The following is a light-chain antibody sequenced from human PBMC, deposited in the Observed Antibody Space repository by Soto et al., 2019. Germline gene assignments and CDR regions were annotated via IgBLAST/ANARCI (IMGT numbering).Light chain of an antibody. CDR1: QSVGSS. V-gene: IGKV3-11*01. Sequence: ETVLTQFPATLSLSPGEGATLSCRASQSVGSSLAWYHQKPGQAPRLLIYDASNRATGIPARCSGSGSGTDFTLTISSLDPEDFAGYYCQQRSNWPLTFGGGTKVEI. J-gene: IGKJ4*01. CDR2: DAS. CDR3: QQRSNWPLT.